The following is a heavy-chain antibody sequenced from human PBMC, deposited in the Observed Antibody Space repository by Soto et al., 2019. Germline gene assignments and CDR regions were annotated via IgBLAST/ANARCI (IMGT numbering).Heavy chain of an antibody. J-gene: IGHJ3*02. CDR2: IFPGSSDT. CDR1: GYSFTSYW. Sequence: PGESLKISCKGSGYSFTSYWIGWVRQMPGKGLEWMGIIFPGSSDTRYSPSFRGQVTISADKSINTAYLQWSSLEASDTAMYYCARVEIYSYGLDAFDIWGQGTMVTVSS. CDR3: ARVEIYSYGLDAFDI. D-gene: IGHD5-18*01. V-gene: IGHV5-51*01.